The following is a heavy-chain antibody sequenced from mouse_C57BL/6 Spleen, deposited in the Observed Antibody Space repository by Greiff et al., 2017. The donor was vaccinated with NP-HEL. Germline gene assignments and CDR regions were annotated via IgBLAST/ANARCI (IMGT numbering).Heavy chain of an antibody. CDR3: ARRMMDY. Sequence: DVKLVESGGGLVKPGGSLKLSCAASGFTFSDYGMHWVRQAPDRGLEWVAYISSGSSTIYYTDTVKGRFTISRDNAKKTLFLQMTSLRSEDTAMYYCARRMMDYWGQGTSVTVSS. V-gene: IGHV5-17*01. CDR2: ISSGSSTI. CDR1: GFTFSDYG. J-gene: IGHJ4*01.